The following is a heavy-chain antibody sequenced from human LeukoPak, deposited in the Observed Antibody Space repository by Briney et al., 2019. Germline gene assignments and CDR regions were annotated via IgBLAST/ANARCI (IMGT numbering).Heavy chain of an antibody. Sequence: SETLSLTCTVSGGSISNSYYYWSWIRQPPGKGLEWIGHIFYNGSTSYNPSLKSRVTISIDTSKKQFSLKLSSVTAADTAMYYCASDSMYDYDTSGYYSRAFDIWGQGTMVTVSS. CDR3: ASDSMYDYDTSGYYSRAFDI. V-gene: IGHV4-30-4*01. CDR1: GGSISNSYYY. CDR2: IFYNGST. D-gene: IGHD3-22*01. J-gene: IGHJ3*02.